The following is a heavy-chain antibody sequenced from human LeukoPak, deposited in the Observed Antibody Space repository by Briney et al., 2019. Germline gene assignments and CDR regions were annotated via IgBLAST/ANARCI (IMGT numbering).Heavy chain of an antibody. J-gene: IGHJ4*02. CDR3: ARTPYSSGWYAD. Sequence: SETLSLTCAVYGGSFSGYYWSWIRQTPGKGLEWIGEINHSGSTNYNPSLKSRVTISVDPSKKQFSLTLSSVTAADTAVYYCARTPYSSGWYADWGQGTLVIVSS. CDR2: INHSGST. CDR1: GGSFSGYY. D-gene: IGHD6-19*01. V-gene: IGHV4-34*01.